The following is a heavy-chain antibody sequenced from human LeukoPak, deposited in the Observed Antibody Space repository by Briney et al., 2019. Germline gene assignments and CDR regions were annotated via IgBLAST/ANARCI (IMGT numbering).Heavy chain of an antibody. V-gene: IGHV1-46*01. J-gene: IGHJ6*03. CDR3: ARDKYQLAKITGIYMDV. Sequence: ASVKVSCKASGYTFTSYYMHWVRQAPGQGLEWMGIINPSGGSTSYAQKFQGRVTMTRDTSTSTVYMELSSLRSEDTAVYYCARDKYQLAKITGIYMDVWGKGTTVTISS. D-gene: IGHD5-24*01. CDR2: INPSGGST. CDR1: GYTFTSYY.